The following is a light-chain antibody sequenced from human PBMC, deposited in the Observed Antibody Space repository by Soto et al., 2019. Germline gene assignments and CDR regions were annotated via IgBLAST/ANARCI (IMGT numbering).Light chain of an antibody. CDR2: DVX. V-gene: IGLV2-8*01. Sequence: QSALTQPPSASGSPGQSVTISCTGTSSDIGGYDYVSCYQQDPGKAPKLMIYDVXXRXXXXXDRFSGSKSGNTXSXTVXGXXXXXXXXYYCSSYAGSNTLVFGGGTKVTVL. J-gene: IGLJ3*02. CDR3: SSYAGSNTLV. CDR1: SSDIGGYDY.